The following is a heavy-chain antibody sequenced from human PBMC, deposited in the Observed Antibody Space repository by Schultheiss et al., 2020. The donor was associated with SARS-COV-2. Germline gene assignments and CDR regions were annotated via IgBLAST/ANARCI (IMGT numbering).Heavy chain of an antibody. D-gene: IGHD6-13*01. Sequence: GESLKISCAASGFTFSSYWMHCVRQAPGKGLEWVAVISYDGSNKYYADSVKGRFTISRDKSKNTLYLQMNSLRAEDTAVYYCARDGSSSSWYVYGGTYYYYYYGMDVWGQGTTVTVSS. V-gene: IGHV3-30-3*01. CDR3: ARDGSSSSWYVYGGTYYYYYYGMDV. CDR1: GFTFSSYW. CDR2: ISYDGSNK. J-gene: IGHJ6*02.